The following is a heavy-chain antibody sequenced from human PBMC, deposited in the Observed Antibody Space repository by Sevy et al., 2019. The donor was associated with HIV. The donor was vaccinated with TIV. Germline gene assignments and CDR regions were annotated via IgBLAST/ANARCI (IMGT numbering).Heavy chain of an antibody. Sequence: GGSLRLSCAASGFSFNSYEMNWVRQAPGKGLEWVSSISQSGDTTYYSDSVKGPFTISIDNANISLYLQMTSLRAEDTAVYYCARDLPPSATVVPHFDYWGQGTLVTVSS. J-gene: IGHJ4*02. V-gene: IGHV3-48*03. CDR3: ARDLPPSATVVPHFDY. CDR1: GFSFNSYE. D-gene: IGHD2-21*01. CDR2: ISQSGDTT.